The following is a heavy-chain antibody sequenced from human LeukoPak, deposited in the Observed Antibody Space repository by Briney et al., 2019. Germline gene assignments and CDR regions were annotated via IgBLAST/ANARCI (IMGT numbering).Heavy chain of an antibody. V-gene: IGHV1-69*06. Sequence: ASVKVSCKASGGTFSSYAISWVRQAPGQGLEWMGGIIPIFGTANYAQKFQGRDTITADKSTSTAYMELSSLRSEDTAVYYCARDRGLVVVEEWFDPWGQGTLVTVSS. CDR2: IIPIFGTA. CDR1: GGTFSSYA. D-gene: IGHD2-21*01. CDR3: ARDRGLVVVEEWFDP. J-gene: IGHJ5*02.